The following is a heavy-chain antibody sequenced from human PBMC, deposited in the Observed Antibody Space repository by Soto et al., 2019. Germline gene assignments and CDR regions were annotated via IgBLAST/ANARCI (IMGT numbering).Heavy chain of an antibody. D-gene: IGHD2-15*01. CDR1: GYAFTTYG. J-gene: IGHJ5*02. CDR3: ARDFHCSGGRCYDCFDP. CDR2: ISTYNDKR. Sequence: QVQLVQSGAEVKKPGASVKVSCKASGYAFTTYGVSWVRQAPGQGLEWMGWISTYNDKRAYAQKFQGRVTMTTDTSTITAYMELRSLRSDDTAVYYCARDFHCSGGRCYDCFDPWGQGTLVTVSS. V-gene: IGHV1-18*01.